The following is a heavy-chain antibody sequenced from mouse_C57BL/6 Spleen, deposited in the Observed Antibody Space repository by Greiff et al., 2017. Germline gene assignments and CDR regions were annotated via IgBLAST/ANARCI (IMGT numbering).Heavy chain of an antibody. CDR1: GFTFSSYG. J-gene: IGHJ1*03. Sequence: EVQGVESGGDLVKPGGSLKLSCAASGFTFSSYGMSWVRQTPDKRLEWVATISSGGSYTYYPDSVKGRFTISRDNAKNTLYLQMSSLKSEDTAMYYCARESYDYDWYFDVWGTGTTVTVSS. CDR2: ISSGGSYT. V-gene: IGHV5-6*01. D-gene: IGHD2-4*01. CDR3: ARESYDYDWYFDV.